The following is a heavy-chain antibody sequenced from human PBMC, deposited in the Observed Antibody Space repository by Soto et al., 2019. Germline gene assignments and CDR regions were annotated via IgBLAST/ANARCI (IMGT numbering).Heavy chain of an antibody. V-gene: IGHV4-31*03. CDR2: IYYSGST. D-gene: IGHD3-3*01. CDR1: GGSISSGGYY. Sequence: SETLSLTCTVSGGSISSGGYYWSWIRQHPGKGLEWIGYIYYSGSTYYNPSLKSRVTISVDTSKNQFSLKLSSVTAADTAVYYCARSGYYDFWSGESSYYYYYYYMDVWGKGTTVTVSS. J-gene: IGHJ6*03. CDR3: ARSGYYDFWSGESSYYYYYYYMDV.